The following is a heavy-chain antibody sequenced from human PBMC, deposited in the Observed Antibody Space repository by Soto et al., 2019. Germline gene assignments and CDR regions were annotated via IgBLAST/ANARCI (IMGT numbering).Heavy chain of an antibody. CDR3: ARASGIAAAGTGWFDP. D-gene: IGHD6-13*01. Sequence: GASVKVSCKASGYTFTSYGISWVRQAPGQGLEWMGWISAYNGNTNYAQKLQGRVTMTTDTSTSTAYMELRSLRSDDTAVYYCARASGIAAAGTGWFDPWAQGTLVTVSS. CDR1: GYTFTSYG. V-gene: IGHV1-18*01. J-gene: IGHJ5*02. CDR2: ISAYNGNT.